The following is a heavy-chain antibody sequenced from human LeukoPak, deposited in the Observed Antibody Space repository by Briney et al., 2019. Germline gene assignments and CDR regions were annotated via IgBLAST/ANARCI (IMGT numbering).Heavy chain of an antibody. CDR3: ARDPVTGGSFDI. D-gene: IGHD2-8*02. CDR2: IYSGGST. J-gene: IGHJ3*02. CDR1: GLTVSSKY. Sequence: GGSLRLSCAASGLTVSSKYMGWVRQVPGEGLEWVSVIYSGGSTYYADSVKGRFTISRDNSKNTLYLQMNSLRAEDTAVYYCARDPVTGGSFDIWGQGTMVTVSS. V-gene: IGHV3-66*01.